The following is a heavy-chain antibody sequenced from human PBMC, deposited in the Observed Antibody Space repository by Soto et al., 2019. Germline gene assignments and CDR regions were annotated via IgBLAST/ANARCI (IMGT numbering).Heavy chain of an antibody. CDR2: INAGNGNT. D-gene: IGHD3-10*01. CDR3: AGDLGFGVSDY. CDR1: GYTFTSYA. V-gene: IGHV1-3*01. Sequence: QVQLVQSGAEVKKPGASVKVSCKASGYTFTSYAMHWVRQAPGQRLEWMGWINAGNGNTNYSQKFQGRVNITRATSASTAYMELSGLRFEYTAVYSCAGDLGFGVSDYWGQGTLVTVSS. J-gene: IGHJ4*02.